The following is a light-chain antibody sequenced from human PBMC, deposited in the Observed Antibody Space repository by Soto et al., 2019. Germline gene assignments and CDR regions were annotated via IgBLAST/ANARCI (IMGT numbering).Light chain of an antibody. Sequence: QSALTQPASVSGSPGQSITISCTGTSGYIGSYNRVSWYQQHPGKAPKLIIYEVTVRPSGVSNRFSGSKSGNTASLTISGLQAEDEAEYYCSSYTNINTRACVFGTGTKLTVL. CDR2: EVT. J-gene: IGLJ1*01. CDR1: SGYIGSYNR. V-gene: IGLV2-14*01. CDR3: SSYTNINTRACV.